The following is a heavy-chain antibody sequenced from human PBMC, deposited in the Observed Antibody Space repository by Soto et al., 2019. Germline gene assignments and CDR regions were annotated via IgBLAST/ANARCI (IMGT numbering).Heavy chain of an antibody. CDR2: IYHTGLT. CDR3: AINSGTGSGLDV. V-gene: IGHV4-4*02. Sequence: QVQLQESGPGLVKPSGTLSLTCAVSGGSISTSNWWTWVRQAPGKGLEWIGEIYHTGLTNYIPSLNSRVIMAVDRSRSQFSLKINSVTAADTAVYYCAINSGTGSGLDVWGQGTMVAVSS. CDR1: GGSISTSNW. J-gene: IGHJ3*01. D-gene: IGHD2-15*01.